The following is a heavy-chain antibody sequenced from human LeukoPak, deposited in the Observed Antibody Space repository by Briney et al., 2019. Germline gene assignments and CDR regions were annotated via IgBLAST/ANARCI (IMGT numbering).Heavy chain of an antibody. Sequence: SETLSLTCTVSAGSISSSYWSWIRQPPGKGLEWIGYIYYSGSTNYNPSLKSRVTISVDTSRNQFSLKLNSVIAADTAVYYCARGGWYRDYWGQGTLVTVSS. CDR1: AGSISSSY. V-gene: IGHV4-59*01. D-gene: IGHD6-19*01. CDR2: IYYSGST. J-gene: IGHJ4*02. CDR3: ARGGWYRDY.